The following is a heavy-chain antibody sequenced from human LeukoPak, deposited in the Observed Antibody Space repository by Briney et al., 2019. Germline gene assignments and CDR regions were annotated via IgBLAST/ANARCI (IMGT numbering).Heavy chain of an antibody. CDR2: INPHSGAT. CDR1: GYTFTGYY. Sequence: GASVKVSCKASGYTFTGYYMRWVRQAPGQGLEWMGWINPHSGATNYAQKFQGRVTMTRDTSISTAHMELSRLRSDDTALYYCAREFLPGANNWFDPWGQGTLVTVSS. J-gene: IGHJ5*02. D-gene: IGHD3-10*01. CDR3: AREFLPGANNWFDP. V-gene: IGHV1-2*02.